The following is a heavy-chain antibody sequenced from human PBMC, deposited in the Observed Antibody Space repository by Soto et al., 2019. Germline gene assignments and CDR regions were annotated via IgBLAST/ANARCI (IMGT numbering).Heavy chain of an antibody. CDR2: IIPIFGTA. CDR3: ARDLVVGGIYNWFDP. J-gene: IGHJ5*02. CDR1: GGTFSSYA. Sequence: SVKVSCKASGGTFSSYAISWVRQAPGQGLEWMGGIIPIFGTANYAQKFQGGVTITADESTSTAYMELSSLRSEDTAVYYCARDLVVGGIYNWFDPWGQGTLVTVSS. D-gene: IGHD1-26*01. V-gene: IGHV1-69*13.